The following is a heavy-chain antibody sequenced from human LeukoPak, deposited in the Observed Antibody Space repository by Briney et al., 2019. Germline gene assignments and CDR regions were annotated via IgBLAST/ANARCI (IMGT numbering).Heavy chain of an antibody. D-gene: IGHD2-8*01. CDR3: ASSSRFTNGHFDY. CDR1: GGSISSYY. J-gene: IGHJ4*02. V-gene: IGHV4-59*01. Sequence: SETLSLTCTVSGGSISSYYWSWIRQPPGKGLEWIEYIYYRGSTNYNPSLKSRVTISVDTSKNQFSLKLSSVTAADTAVYYCASSSRFTNGHFDYWGQGTLVTVSS. CDR2: IYYRGST.